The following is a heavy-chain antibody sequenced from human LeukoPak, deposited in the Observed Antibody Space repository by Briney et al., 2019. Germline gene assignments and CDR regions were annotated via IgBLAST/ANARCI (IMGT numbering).Heavy chain of an antibody. D-gene: IGHD5-18*01. Sequence: GGSLRLSCAASGFTFSSYAMSWVRQAPGKGLEWVSAISGSGGSTYYADSVKGRFTISRDNAKNSLYLQMNSLRAEDTAVYYCVFGIQLSFLHGYWGQGTLVTVSS. CDR1: GFTFSSYA. J-gene: IGHJ4*02. V-gene: IGHV3-23*01. CDR3: VFGIQLSFLHGY. CDR2: ISGSGGST.